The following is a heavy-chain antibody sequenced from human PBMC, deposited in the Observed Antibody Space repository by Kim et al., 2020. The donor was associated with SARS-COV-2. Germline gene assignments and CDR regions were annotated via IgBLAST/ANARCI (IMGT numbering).Heavy chain of an antibody. Sequence: GGSLRLSCAASGFTFSSYGMHWVRQAPGKGLEWVAVISYDGSNKYYADSVKGRFTISRDNSKNTLYLQMNSLRAEDTAVYYCARDHVAVGYYDILTGGGDYYYGMDVWGQGTTVTVSS. D-gene: IGHD3-9*01. V-gene: IGHV3-33*05. CDR2: ISYDGSNK. CDR1: GFTFSSYG. CDR3: ARDHVAVGYYDILTGGGDYYYGMDV. J-gene: IGHJ6*02.